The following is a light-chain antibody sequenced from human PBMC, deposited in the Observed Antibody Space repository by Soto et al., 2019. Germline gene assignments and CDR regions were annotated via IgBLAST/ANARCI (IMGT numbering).Light chain of an antibody. V-gene: IGLV2-14*01. CDR2: DVT. Sequence: QSALTQPASVSGSPGQSITISCTGTSSVVGGYKYVSWYQQHPDKAPKLIIYDVTNRPSGISNRFSGSKSGNTASLTISGLQAEDEADYYCSSYSSISSYVFGTGTKVTVL. J-gene: IGLJ1*01. CDR1: SSVVGGYKY. CDR3: SSYSSISSYV.